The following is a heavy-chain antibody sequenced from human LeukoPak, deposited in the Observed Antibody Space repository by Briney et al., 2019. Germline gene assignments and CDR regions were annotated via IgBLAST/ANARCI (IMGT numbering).Heavy chain of an antibody. CDR3: AREAYSSYYFDF. J-gene: IGHJ4*02. V-gene: IGHV3-21*01. D-gene: IGHD4-11*01. CDR1: GFTLSRYS. CDR2: ISSSSSYI. Sequence: PGGSLRLSCAASGFTLSRYSMNWVRQAPGKGLEWVSSISSSSSYIYYADSVKGRFTISRDNSKNSLYLQMNSLRADDTAVYYCAREAYSSYYFDFWGQGTLVTVSS.